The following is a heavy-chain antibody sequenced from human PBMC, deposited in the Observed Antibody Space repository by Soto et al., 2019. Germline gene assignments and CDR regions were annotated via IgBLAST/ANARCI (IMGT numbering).Heavy chain of an antibody. V-gene: IGHV3-74*01. Sequence: EVQLVESGGGLVQPGGSLRLSCAASGFTFSSYWMHWVRQAPGKGLVWVSRINSDGSSTSYADSVKGRFTIPRDNAKNTLYLQMNSLRAEDTAVYYCAREGNDFWSGEFDYWGQGTLVTVSS. CDR2: INSDGSST. J-gene: IGHJ4*02. CDR3: AREGNDFWSGEFDY. CDR1: GFTFSSYW. D-gene: IGHD3-3*01.